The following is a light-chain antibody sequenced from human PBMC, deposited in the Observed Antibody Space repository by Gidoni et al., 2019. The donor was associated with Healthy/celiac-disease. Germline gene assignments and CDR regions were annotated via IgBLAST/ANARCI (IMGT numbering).Light chain of an antibody. CDR2: DDR. Sequence: SYVLTQQPSVSVAPGQPARITCGGNNIGSKSVHWYQQKPGQAPVLVVYDDRDRPSGIPERFSGSNSGNTATLTISRVEAGDAADYYCQVWDSISDHVVFGGGTKLTVL. CDR1: NIGSKS. CDR3: QVWDSISDHVV. V-gene: IGLV3-21*02. J-gene: IGLJ2*01.